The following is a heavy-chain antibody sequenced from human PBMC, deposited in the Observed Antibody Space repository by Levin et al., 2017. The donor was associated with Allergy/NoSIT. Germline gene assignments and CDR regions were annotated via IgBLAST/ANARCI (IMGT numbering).Heavy chain of an antibody. CDR3: AAGRGVY. V-gene: IGHV3-7*01. CDR1: GLTFSSEW. D-gene: IGHD3-16*01. J-gene: IGHJ4*02. Sequence: GASVKVSCTVSGLTFSSEWMGWVRQAPGKGLEWVANINEDGSVKNHADSLKGRFTISRDNAKELLYLQMSNMKVEDTAVYYCAAGRGVYWGQGTLVTVSA. CDR2: INEDGSVK.